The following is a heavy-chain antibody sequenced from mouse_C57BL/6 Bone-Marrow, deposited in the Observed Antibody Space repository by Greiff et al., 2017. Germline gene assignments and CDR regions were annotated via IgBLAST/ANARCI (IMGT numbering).Heavy chain of an antibody. CDR1: GYTFTSYT. D-gene: IGHD2-5*01. V-gene: IGHV1-4*01. CDR2: INPSSGYT. Sequence: VQLQQSGAELARPGASVKMSCKASGYTFTSYTMHWVKQRPGQGLEWIGYINPSSGYTKYNQKFKDKATLTADKSSSTASMQLSSLTYEDSAVYYCASSYYSNYGGIFFYYAMDYWGQGTSVTVSS. J-gene: IGHJ4*01. CDR3: ASSYYSNYGGIFFYYAMDY.